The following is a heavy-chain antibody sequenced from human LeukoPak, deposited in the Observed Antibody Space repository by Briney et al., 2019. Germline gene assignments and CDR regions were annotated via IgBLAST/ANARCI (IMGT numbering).Heavy chain of an antibody. CDR3: ARDAPYYYDSSGYSPRYFDY. Sequence: GGSLRLSCAASGFTFSSYWMHWVRQVPGKGLVWVSRINNDGSSTTYADSVKGRFTISRDNAKNSLYLQVNSLRADDTAVYYCARDAPYYYDSSGYSPRYFDYWGQGTLVTVSS. CDR1: GFTFSSYW. J-gene: IGHJ4*02. V-gene: IGHV3-74*01. D-gene: IGHD3-22*01. CDR2: INNDGSST.